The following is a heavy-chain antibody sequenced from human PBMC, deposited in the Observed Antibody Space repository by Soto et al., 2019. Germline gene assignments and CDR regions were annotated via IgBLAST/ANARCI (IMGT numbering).Heavy chain of an antibody. CDR3: AKDQLRGVRGVITSYYGMDV. V-gene: IGHV3-30*18. J-gene: IGHJ6*02. Sequence: QVQLVESGGGVVQPGRSLRLSCAASGFTFSSYGMHWVRQAPGKGLEWVAVISYDGSNKYYADSVKGRFTISRDNSKNTRYLQMNSLRAEDTAVYYCAKDQLRGVRGVITSYYGMDVWGQGTTVPSP. CDR1: GFTFSSYG. CDR2: ISYDGSNK. D-gene: IGHD3-10*01.